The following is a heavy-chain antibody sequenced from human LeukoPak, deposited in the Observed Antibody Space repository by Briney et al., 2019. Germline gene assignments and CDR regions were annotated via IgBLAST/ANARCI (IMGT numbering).Heavy chain of an antibody. J-gene: IGHJ4*02. V-gene: IGHV3-30-3*01. Sequence: GGSLRLSCAASGFTFSSYAMHWVRQAPGKGLKWVAVISYDGSNKYYADSVKGRFTISRDNSKNTLYLQMNSLRAEDTAVYYCALFSSSWYRTDYWGQGTLVTVSS. CDR1: GFTFSSYA. CDR3: ALFSSSWYRTDY. CDR2: ISYDGSNK. D-gene: IGHD6-13*01.